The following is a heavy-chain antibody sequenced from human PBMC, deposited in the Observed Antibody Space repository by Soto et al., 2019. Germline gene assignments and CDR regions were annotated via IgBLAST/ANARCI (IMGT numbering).Heavy chain of an antibody. Sequence: EVQLLESGGGLVQPGGSLRLSCAASGFTFYSYAMSWVRQAPGKGLEWVSTIGSVGGDTYYADSVKGRFTISRDDSKNTLLLQMNSLRAEDTAVYYCVKDRIAYNSVWDNFDIWGQGTMVTVSS. CDR3: VKDRIAYNSVWDNFDI. V-gene: IGHV3-23*01. CDR2: IGSVGGDT. J-gene: IGHJ3*02. CDR1: GFTFYSYA. D-gene: IGHD1-20*01.